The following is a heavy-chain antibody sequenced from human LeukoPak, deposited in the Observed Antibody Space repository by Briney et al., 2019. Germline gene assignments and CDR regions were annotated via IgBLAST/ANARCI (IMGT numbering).Heavy chain of an antibody. V-gene: IGHV3-23*01. CDR2: ISGSGGST. Sequence: GGSLRLSCAASGFTFSSYAMSWVRQAPGKGLEWVSAISGSGGSTYYADSVKGRFTISRDNSKNTLYLQMNSLRAEDTAVYYCAKSHRGHRVLRYFDWLLYFDYGGQGTLVTVSA. CDR1: GFTFSSYA. J-gene: IGHJ4*02. CDR3: AKSHRGHRVLRYFDWLLYFDY. D-gene: IGHD3-9*01.